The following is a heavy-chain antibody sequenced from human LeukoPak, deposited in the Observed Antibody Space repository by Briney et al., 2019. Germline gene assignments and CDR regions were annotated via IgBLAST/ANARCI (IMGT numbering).Heavy chain of an antibody. Sequence: PGGSLRLSCAASGFTFSSYAMSWVRQAPGKGLEWVSAISGSGGSTYYADSVKGRFTISRDNSKNTLYLQMNSLRAEDTAVYYCAKHYDILTAYYIDYWGQGTLVTVSS. CDR1: GFTFSSYA. CDR3: AKHYDILTAYYIDY. CDR2: ISGSGGST. V-gene: IGHV3-23*01. D-gene: IGHD3-9*01. J-gene: IGHJ4*02.